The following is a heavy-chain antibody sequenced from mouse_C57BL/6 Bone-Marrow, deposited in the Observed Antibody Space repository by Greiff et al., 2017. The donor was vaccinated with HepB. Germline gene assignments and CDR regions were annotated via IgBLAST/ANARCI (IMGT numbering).Heavy chain of an antibody. D-gene: IGHD4-1*01. V-gene: IGHV5-4*01. J-gene: IGHJ4*01. CDR3: ASLTALYAMDY. CDR1: GFTFSSYA. Sequence: EVQGVESGGGSVKPGGSLKLSCAASGFTFSSYAMSWVRQTPEKRLEWVATISDGGSYTYYPDNVKGRFTISRDNAKNNLYLQMSHLKSEDTAMYYCASLTALYAMDYWGQGTSVTVSS. CDR2: ISDGGSYT.